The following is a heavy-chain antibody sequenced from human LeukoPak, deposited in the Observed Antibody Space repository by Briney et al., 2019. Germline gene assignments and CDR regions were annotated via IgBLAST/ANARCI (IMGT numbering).Heavy chain of an antibody. V-gene: IGHV3-30-3*01. J-gene: IGHJ4*02. CDR1: GFTFSSYA. D-gene: IGHD5-18*01. CDR2: TSYDGSNK. Sequence: GGSLRLSCAASGFTFSSYAMHWVRQAPGKGLEWVAVTSYDGSNKYYADSVKGRFTISRDNSKNTLYLQMNSLRAEDTAVYYCARDTAMGEYYFDYWGQGTLVTVSS. CDR3: ARDTAMGEYYFDY.